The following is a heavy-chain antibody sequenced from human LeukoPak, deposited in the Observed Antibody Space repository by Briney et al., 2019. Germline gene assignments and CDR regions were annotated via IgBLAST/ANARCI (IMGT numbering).Heavy chain of an antibody. CDR3: ARVPALLWFGESDY. Sequence: ASVKVSCKASGGTFSSYAISWVRQAPGQGLEWMGWISAYNGNTNYAQKLQGRVTMTTDTSTSTAYMELRSLRSDDTAVYYCARVPALLWFGESDYWGQGTLVTVSS. CDR1: GGTFSSYA. J-gene: IGHJ4*02. D-gene: IGHD3-10*01. CDR2: ISAYNGNT. V-gene: IGHV1-18*01.